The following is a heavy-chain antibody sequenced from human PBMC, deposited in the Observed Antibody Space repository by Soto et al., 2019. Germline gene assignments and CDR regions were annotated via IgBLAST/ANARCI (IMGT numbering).Heavy chain of an antibody. V-gene: IGHV5-51*01. D-gene: IGHD5-18*01. CDR2: IYPGDSKT. CDR3: ARDRGYSYGYEYYYYGMDV. J-gene: IGHJ6*02. CDR1: GFSFTTYW. Sequence: GESLKISCKGSGFSFTTYWIAWVRQMPGKGLEWMGIIYPGDSKTTYSPSFQGQVTISADKSISTAYLQWSSLKASDTAVYYCARDRGYSYGYEYYYYGMDVWGQGTTVTVSS.